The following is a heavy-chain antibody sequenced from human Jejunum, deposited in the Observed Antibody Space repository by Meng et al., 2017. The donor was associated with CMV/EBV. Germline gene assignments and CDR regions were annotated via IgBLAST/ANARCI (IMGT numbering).Heavy chain of an antibody. CDR3: AKAPSGGWNYFFYFDI. V-gene: IGHV3-9*01. CDR1: FDFYKDA. J-gene: IGHJ4*02. Sequence: FDFYKDAMRWVRQVPGKGLEWVSGISWNSGNAGYADSVKGRFTISRDNAKNSLYLEMNSLRPDDTALYYCAKAPSGGWNYFFYFDIWGQGTLVTVSS. D-gene: IGHD1-7*01. CDR2: ISWNSGNA.